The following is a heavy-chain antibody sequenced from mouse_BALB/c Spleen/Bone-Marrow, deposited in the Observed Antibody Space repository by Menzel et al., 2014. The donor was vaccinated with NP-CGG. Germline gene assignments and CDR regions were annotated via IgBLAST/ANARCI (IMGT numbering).Heavy chain of an antibody. CDR1: GYSFTSYW. D-gene: IGHD1-1*01. CDR2: IHLSDSES. Sequence: QVQLQQSGAELVRPGASVKLSCKASGYSFTSYWMNWVKQRPGQGLEWIGMIHLSDSESRINQKFKDKATLTVDKSSSTAYMHISRPASEDSAVYYCTRYDLTTSAFAYWGQGTLVTVSA. J-gene: IGHJ3*01. V-gene: IGHV1S82*01. CDR3: TRYDLTTSAFAY.